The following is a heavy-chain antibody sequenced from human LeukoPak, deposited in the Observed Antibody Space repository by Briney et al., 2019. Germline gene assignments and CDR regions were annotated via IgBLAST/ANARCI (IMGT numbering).Heavy chain of an antibody. J-gene: IGHJ4*02. CDR3: ARNYYDRSGYSDTFDY. CDR2: IIPIFGTA. D-gene: IGHD3-22*01. Sequence: ASVKVSCKASGGTFSSYAISWVRQAPGQGLEWMGGIIPIFGTANYAQKFQGRVTITADKSTSTAYMELNSLRAEDTAVYYCARNYYDRSGYSDTFDYWGQGTLVTVSS. V-gene: IGHV1-69*06. CDR1: GGTFSSYA.